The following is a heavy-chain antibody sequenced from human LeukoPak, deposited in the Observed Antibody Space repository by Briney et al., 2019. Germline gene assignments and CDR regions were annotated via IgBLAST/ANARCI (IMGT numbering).Heavy chain of an antibody. V-gene: IGHV3-21*01. CDR1: GFAFSSYW. D-gene: IGHD3-9*01. CDR2: ISSTSGYI. J-gene: IGHJ4*02. Sequence: GGSLRLSCAASGFAFSSYWMSWVRQAPGKGLEWVSSISSTSGYIHYADSVKGRFSISRDNAKNLVHLEMDILRADDTAVYYCARDQRPDYEILIGFYHLDYWGQGTLVTVSS. CDR3: ARDQRPDYEILIGFYHLDY.